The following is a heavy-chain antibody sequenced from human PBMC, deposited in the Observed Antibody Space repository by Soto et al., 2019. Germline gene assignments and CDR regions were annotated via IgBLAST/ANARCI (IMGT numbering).Heavy chain of an antibody. Sequence: QVQLVHSGAEVKKPGSSVKVSCTASGGTFSSYTISWVRQAPGQGLEWMGRIIPILGIANYAQKFQGRVTITADKSTSTAYMELSSLRSEDTAVYYCARDSGGCTNGVCYATLGYWGQGTLVTVSS. J-gene: IGHJ4*02. V-gene: IGHV1-69*04. CDR1: GGTFSSYT. CDR3: ARDSGGCTNGVCYATLGY. CDR2: IIPILGIA. D-gene: IGHD2-8*01.